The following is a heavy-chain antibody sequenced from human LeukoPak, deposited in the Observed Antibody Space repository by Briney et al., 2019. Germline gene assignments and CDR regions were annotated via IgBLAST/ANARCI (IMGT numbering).Heavy chain of an antibody. D-gene: IGHD1-26*01. CDR3: ARGRGYAFDI. V-gene: IGHV4-59*13. Sequence: KASETLSLTCTVSGGFISSCYWSWTRGPTGRGLECIGYIYYSGSTNYNPSLKSRVTISVDTSKNQFSLKLSSVTAADTAVYYCARGRGYAFDIWGQGTMVTVSS. CDR1: GGFISSCY. CDR2: IYYSGST. J-gene: IGHJ3*02.